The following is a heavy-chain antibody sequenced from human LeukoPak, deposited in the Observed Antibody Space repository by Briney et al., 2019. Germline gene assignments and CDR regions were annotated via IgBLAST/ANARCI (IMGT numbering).Heavy chain of an antibody. J-gene: IGHJ4*02. V-gene: IGHV1-18*01. CDR2: ISAYNGNT. D-gene: IGHD3-22*01. Sequence: ASVKVSCKASGYTFTSYGISWERQAPGQGLEWMGWISAYNGNTNYAQKLQGRVTMTTDTSTSTAYMELRSLRSDDTAVYYCARVRGGGYYYDSSGYFDYWGQGTLVTVSS. CDR3: ARVRGGGYYYDSSGYFDY. CDR1: GYTFTSYG.